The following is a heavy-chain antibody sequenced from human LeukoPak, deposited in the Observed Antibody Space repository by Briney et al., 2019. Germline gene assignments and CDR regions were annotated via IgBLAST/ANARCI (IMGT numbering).Heavy chain of an antibody. V-gene: IGHV1-58*02. CDR1: GFTFTSST. Sequence: ASVKVSCKASGFTFTSSTIQWVRQARGQRLEWIGWIVVGSGNTNYAQKFPERVIITRDMSTTTVYMELSSLRSEDTAVYYCAGTPWFGELTLDYWGQGTLVTVSS. D-gene: IGHD3-10*01. J-gene: IGHJ4*02. CDR3: AGTPWFGELTLDY. CDR2: IVVGSGNT.